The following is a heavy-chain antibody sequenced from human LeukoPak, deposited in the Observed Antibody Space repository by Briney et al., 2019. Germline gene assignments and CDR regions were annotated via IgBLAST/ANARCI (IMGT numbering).Heavy chain of an antibody. V-gene: IGHV3-53*01. J-gene: IGHJ6*03. CDR3: ATAVAPNYYYVDA. Sequence: PGGPLRLSCAASGFTVSSNYLRGVRQAPPKGLEGVSVTYSGGSTYYADSMKGRFTISRDNSKNTLYLQMNSLRAEDTAVYYCATAVAPNYYYVDAWGKGTTVTVSS. CDR1: GFTVSSNY. CDR2: TYSGGST. D-gene: IGHD2-15*01.